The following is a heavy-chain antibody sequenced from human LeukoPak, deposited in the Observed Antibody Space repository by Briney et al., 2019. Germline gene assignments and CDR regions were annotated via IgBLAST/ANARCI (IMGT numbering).Heavy chain of an antibody. CDR3: ARDYYGSD. CDR1: GFTFNSYW. Sequence: GGSLRLSCAASGFTFNSYWMHWVRQAPGKGLVWVSRISSDGSSTTYADSVRGRFTISRDNAKNTLYLEMNTLRAEDTAVYYCARDYYGSDWGQGTLVTVSS. J-gene: IGHJ4*02. D-gene: IGHD3-10*01. CDR2: ISSDGSST. V-gene: IGHV3-74*01.